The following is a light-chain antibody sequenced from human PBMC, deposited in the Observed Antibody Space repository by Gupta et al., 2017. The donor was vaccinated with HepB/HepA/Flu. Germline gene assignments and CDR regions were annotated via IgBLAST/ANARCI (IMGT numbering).Light chain of an antibody. V-gene: IGKV3-15*01. J-gene: IGKJ4*01. CDR1: QSISIN. CDR3: QQYNKWLALT. Sequence: EIVMTQSPATLSVSPGDRATLSCRASQSISINLAWYQQKPGQAPRLLIYGASNRATGIPGRFSGSGFGTEFTLTINSLQSEDSAVYYCQQYNKWLALTFGGGTKVEIK. CDR2: GAS.